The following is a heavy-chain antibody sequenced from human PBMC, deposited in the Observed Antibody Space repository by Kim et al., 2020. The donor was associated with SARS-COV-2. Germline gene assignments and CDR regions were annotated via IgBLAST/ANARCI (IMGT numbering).Heavy chain of an antibody. V-gene: IGHV4-34*01. CDR1: GGSFSGHY. CDR2: VHESGIT. J-gene: IGHJ6*02. CDR3: ARGRAGVVPAPILVIGPYYDYFIMDV. D-gene: IGHD2-2*02. Sequence: SETLSLTCAVYGGSFSGHYWNWIRQPPGKGLEWIGHVHESGITTYTPSLQSRVAISVDTSKNQVSLKLTSVTAADTAFYYCARGRAGVVPAPILVIGPYYDYFIMDVWGHGTTVTVSS.